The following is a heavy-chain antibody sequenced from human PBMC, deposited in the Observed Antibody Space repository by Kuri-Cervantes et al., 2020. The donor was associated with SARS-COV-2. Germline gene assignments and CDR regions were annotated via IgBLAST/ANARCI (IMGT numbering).Heavy chain of an antibody. V-gene: IGHV1-46*01. J-gene: IGHJ4*02. D-gene: IGHD6-13*01. CDR2: INPSGGST. CDR1: GYTFTSYY. CDR3: ARDGIRRIAAAE. Sequence: ASVKVSCKASGYTFTSYYMHWVRQAPGQGLEWMGIINPSGGSTSYAQKFQGRVTMTRDTSTSTVYMELSSLRSEDTAVYYCARDGIRRIAAAEWGQGTLVTGSS.